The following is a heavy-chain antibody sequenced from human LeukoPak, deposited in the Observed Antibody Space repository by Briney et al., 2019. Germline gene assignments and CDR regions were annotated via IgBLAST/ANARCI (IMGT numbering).Heavy chain of an antibody. CDR1: GYTFTDYY. CDR2: INPTSGGT. V-gene: IGHV1-2*02. J-gene: IGHJ4*02. CDR3: ARGHSGDGYHFDD. D-gene: IGHD2-21*01. Sequence: RASVKVSCKASGYTFTDYYVNWVRQAPGQGLEWVGWINPTSGGTSYAQKFQGRVTLTRDTSINTAYMDLSSLRYDDTAIYYCARGHSGDGYHFDDWGQGTLVAVSS.